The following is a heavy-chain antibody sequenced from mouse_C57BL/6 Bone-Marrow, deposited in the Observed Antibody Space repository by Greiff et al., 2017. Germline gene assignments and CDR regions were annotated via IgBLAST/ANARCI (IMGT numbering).Heavy chain of an antibody. J-gene: IGHJ2*01. V-gene: IGHV5-12*01. D-gene: IGHD2-4*01. CDR3: ARGVYDYDGGGFDY. CDR2: ISNGGGST. CDR1: GFTFSDYY. Sequence: EVMLVESGGGLVQPGGSLKLSCAASGFTFSDYYMYWVRQTPEKRLEWVAYISNGGGSTYYPDTVKGRFTISRDNAKNTLYLQMSRLKSEDTAMYYCARGVYDYDGGGFDYWGQGTTLTVSS.